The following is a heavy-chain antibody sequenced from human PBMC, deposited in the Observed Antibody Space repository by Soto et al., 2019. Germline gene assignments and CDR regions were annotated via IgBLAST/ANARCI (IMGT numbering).Heavy chain of an antibody. CDR1: GGSFSGYY. J-gene: IGHJ4*02. CDR2: INHSGST. CDR3: ARGGLDY. Sequence: ASETLSLTCAVYGGSFSGYYWSWIRQPPGKGLEWIGEINHSGSTNYNPSLKSRVTISVDTSKNQFSLKLSSVTAADAAVYYCARGGLDYWGQGTLVTVSS. V-gene: IGHV4-34*01.